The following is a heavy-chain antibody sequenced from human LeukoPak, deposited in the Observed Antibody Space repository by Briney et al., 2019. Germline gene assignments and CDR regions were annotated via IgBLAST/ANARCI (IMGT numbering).Heavy chain of an antibody. CDR3: ARDGSSSSGGYYYYGMDV. D-gene: IGHD6-6*01. J-gene: IGHJ6*02. Sequence: SVKVSCKASGGTFSSYAISWVRQAPGQGLEWMRGIIPIFGTANYAQKFQGRVTITADESTSTAYMELSSLRSEDTAVYYCARDGSSSSGGYYYYGMDVWGQGTTVTVSS. CDR1: GGTFSSYA. V-gene: IGHV1-69*13. CDR2: IIPIFGTA.